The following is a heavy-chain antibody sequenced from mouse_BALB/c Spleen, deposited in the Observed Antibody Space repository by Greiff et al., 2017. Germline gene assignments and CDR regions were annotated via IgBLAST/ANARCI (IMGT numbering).Heavy chain of an antibody. V-gene: IGHV14-3*02. CDR1: GFNIKDTN. Sequence: VQLQQSGAELVKPGASVKLSCTASGFNIKDTNLHWVKQRPEQGLEGIGRIDPANGNTKYDPKFQGKATITADTSSNTAYLQVSSLTTEETAVYYCATSYYPFAYWGQGTLVTVSA. J-gene: IGHJ3*01. D-gene: IGHD2-10*01. CDR3: ATSYYPFAY. CDR2: IDPANGNT.